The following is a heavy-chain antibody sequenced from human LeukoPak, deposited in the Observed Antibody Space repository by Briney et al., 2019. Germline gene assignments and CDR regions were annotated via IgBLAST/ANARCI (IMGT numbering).Heavy chain of an antibody. V-gene: IGHV4-34*01. CDR3: ARHPGDRRKYYFDY. CDR2: FYYSGST. CDR1: GGSFSGYY. Sequence: SETLSLTCAVYGGSFSGYYWSWIRQPPGKGLEWIGSFYYSGSTYYNPSLKSRVTISVDTSKNQFSLKLSSVTAADTAVYYCARHPGDRRKYYFDYWGQGTLVTVFS. J-gene: IGHJ4*02. D-gene: IGHD4-17*01.